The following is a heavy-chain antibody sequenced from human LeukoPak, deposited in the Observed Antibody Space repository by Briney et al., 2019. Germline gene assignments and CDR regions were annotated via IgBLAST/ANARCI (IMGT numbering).Heavy chain of an antibody. CDR1: GYTFTSYA. V-gene: IGHV7-4-1*02. Sequence: ASVKVSCKASGYTFTSYAMNWVRQAPGQGLEWMGWINTNTGNPTYAQGFTGRFVFSLDTSVSTAYLQISSLKAEDTAVYYCARGWPTGYCSSTSCLDAFDIWGQGTMVTVSS. CDR3: ARGWPTGYCSSTSCLDAFDI. J-gene: IGHJ3*02. D-gene: IGHD2-2*01. CDR2: INTNTGNP.